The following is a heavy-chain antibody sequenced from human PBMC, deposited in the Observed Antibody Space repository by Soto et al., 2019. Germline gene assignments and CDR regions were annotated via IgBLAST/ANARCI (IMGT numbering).Heavy chain of an antibody. CDR2: IIPIFGTT. CDR1: GGTFXNYA. Sequence: SVKVSCKAPGGTFXNYAISWVRQAPGQGLEWMGGIIPIFGTTNYAQRFQGRVTITADESTSTAYMELSSLKTEDTAVYYCSRDLGSWGQGTLVTVSS. V-gene: IGHV1-69*13. CDR3: SRDLGS. J-gene: IGHJ5*02.